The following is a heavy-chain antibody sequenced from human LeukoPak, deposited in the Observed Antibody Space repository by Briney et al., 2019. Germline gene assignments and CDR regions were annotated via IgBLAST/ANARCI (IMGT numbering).Heavy chain of an antibody. CDR2: ISSSSYI. J-gene: IGHJ4*02. V-gene: IGHV3-21*01. Sequence: GGSLRLSCAASGFTFSSYWMHWVRQAPGKGLEWVSSISSSSYIYYADSVKGRFTISRDNAKNSLYLQMNSLRAEDTAVYYCARIPGAAAGHWGQGTLVTVSS. CDR3: ARIPGAAAGH. CDR1: GFTFSSYW. D-gene: IGHD6-13*01.